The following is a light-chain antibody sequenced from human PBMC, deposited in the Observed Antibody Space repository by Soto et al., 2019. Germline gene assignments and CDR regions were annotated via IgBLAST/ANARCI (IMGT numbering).Light chain of an antibody. CDR3: QQSYSTPRT. J-gene: IGKJ1*01. Sequence: EVVLTQSPGTLSFSPGGRATLSCRASQSVGSDYLAWYQQKPGQAPRLLMYRASTRAIGIPDRFSGSGSGTDFTLTISRLEPEDFATYYCQQSYSTPRTFGQGTKVDI. CDR2: RAS. CDR1: QSVGSDY. V-gene: IGKV3-20*01.